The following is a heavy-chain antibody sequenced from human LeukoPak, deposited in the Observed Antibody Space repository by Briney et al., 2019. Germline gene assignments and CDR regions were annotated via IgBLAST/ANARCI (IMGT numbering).Heavy chain of an antibody. V-gene: IGHV3-30*18. D-gene: IGHD3-3*01. Sequence: PGGSLRLSCAASGFTFSSYGMHWVRQAPGKGLEWVAVISYDGSNKYYADSAKGRFTISRDNSKNTLYLQMNSLRAEDTAVYYCAKVSRYDFWSGFQLDYWGQGTLVTVSS. J-gene: IGHJ4*02. CDR1: GFTFSSYG. CDR3: AKVSRYDFWSGFQLDY. CDR2: ISYDGSNK.